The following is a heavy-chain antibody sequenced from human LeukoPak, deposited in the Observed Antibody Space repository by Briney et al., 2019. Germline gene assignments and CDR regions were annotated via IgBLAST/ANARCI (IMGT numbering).Heavy chain of an antibody. CDR3: ARAGRSSSWYENWFDP. Sequence: GASVKVSCKASGYTFTSYAMHWARQAPGQRLEWMGWINAGNGNTKYSQKFQGRVTITRDTSASTAYMELSSLRSEDTAVYYCARAGRSSSWYENWFDPWGQGTLVTVSS. D-gene: IGHD6-13*01. CDR1: GYTFTSYA. J-gene: IGHJ5*02. CDR2: INAGNGNT. V-gene: IGHV1-3*01.